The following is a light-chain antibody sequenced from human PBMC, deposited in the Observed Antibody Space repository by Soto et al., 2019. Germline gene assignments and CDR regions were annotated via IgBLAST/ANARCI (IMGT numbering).Light chain of an antibody. Sequence: DIVMTQSPLSLPVTPGEPASISCRSSQSLLHSNGYNYLDWYLQKPGQSPQLLIYLGSNRASGVPDRFSGSGSGTDFKLKISRVEAEDVGVFSCMQALRTPYTFGQGTKLEIK. J-gene: IGKJ2*01. CDR2: LGS. CDR3: MQALRTPYT. V-gene: IGKV2-28*01. CDR1: QSLLHSNGYNY.